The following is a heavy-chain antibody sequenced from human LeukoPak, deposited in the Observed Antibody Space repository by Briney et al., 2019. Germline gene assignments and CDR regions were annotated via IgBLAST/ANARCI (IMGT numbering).Heavy chain of an antibody. CDR1: GFTFSSYW. J-gene: IGHJ4*02. V-gene: IGHV3-7*01. CDR3: ARDLLEWLHYFDY. CDR2: IKQDGSEK. Sequence: GSLRLSCAASGFTFSSYWMSWVRQAPGEGLEWVANIKQDGSEKYYVDSVKGRFTISRDNAKNSLYLQMNSLRAEDTAVYYCARDLLEWLHYFDYWGQGTLVTVSS. D-gene: IGHD3-3*01.